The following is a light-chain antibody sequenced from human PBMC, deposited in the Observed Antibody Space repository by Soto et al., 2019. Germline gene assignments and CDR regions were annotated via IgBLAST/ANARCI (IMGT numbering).Light chain of an antibody. CDR1: QSLSRN. J-gene: IGKJ3*01. CDR2: GAS. V-gene: IGKV3-15*01. CDR3: QHYHDWLPPFT. Sequence: EILMTQSPATLSVSPGERATLSCRASQSLSRNLAWYQQKPGQAPRLLIYGASTRASGIPARFSGSGSGTEFNLTLSSLQSEDFALYYCQHYHDWLPPFTFGPGTKVDL.